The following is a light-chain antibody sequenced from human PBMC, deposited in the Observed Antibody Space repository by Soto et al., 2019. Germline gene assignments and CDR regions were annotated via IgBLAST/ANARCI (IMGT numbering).Light chain of an antibody. V-gene: IGKV3-20*01. CDR2: GAS. J-gene: IGKJ1*01. Sequence: EIVLTQSPGTLSLSPGERASLSCRASQSIANSLAWYQQKPGQAPRLLIFGASNRATSIPDRFSGSGSGTDFTLTISRLEPEDFAVYHCQQYGGSPRTFGQGTKVERK. CDR3: QQYGGSPRT. CDR1: QSIANS.